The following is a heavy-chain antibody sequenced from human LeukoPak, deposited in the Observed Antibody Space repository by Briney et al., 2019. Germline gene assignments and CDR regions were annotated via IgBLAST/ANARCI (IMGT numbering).Heavy chain of an antibody. Sequence: PGGCLRLSCAASGVTFSSYGMHWVRQAPGKGLECEALISSDGNDKLYGDSVKGRFTISRDDSKSTLYLQMNSLRAEDTAVYYCTTKVIRGNSGDDYDDWGQGTLVTVSS. J-gene: IGHJ4*02. V-gene: IGHV3-30*03. CDR3: TTKVIRGNSGDDYDD. CDR1: GVTFSSYG. D-gene: IGHD5-12*01. CDR2: ISSDGNDK.